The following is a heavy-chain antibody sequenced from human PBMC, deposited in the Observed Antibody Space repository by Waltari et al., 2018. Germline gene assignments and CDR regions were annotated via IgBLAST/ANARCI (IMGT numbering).Heavy chain of an antibody. CDR2: MNSDGSST. J-gene: IGHJ4*02. CDR3: ARDLEYSSSSYFDY. Sequence: EVQLVESGGGLVQPGGSLRLSCAASGFTFSSYWMHWVRQAPGKGLVGDARMNSDGSSTSYADSVKGRFTISRDNAKNTLYLQMNSLRAEDTAVYYCARDLEYSSSSYFDYWGQGTLVTVSS. V-gene: IGHV3-74*01. D-gene: IGHD6-6*01. CDR1: GFTFSSYW.